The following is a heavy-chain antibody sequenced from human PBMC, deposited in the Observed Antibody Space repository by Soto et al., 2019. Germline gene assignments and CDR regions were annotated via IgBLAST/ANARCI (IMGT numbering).Heavy chain of an antibody. CDR1: GYTFTKYG. CDR2: ISGYNGNT. J-gene: IGHJ6*02. CDR3: AKNGQLTYYYSGMDV. D-gene: IGHD5-18*01. Sequence: GASVKGSCKAAGYTFTKYGISWVRQAPGQGLEWMGWISGYNGNTNYAQKYQGRITMTIDTSTTTAYMELGSLTSDDTAVYYCAKNGQLTYYYSGMDVWGQGTTVTVSS. V-gene: IGHV1-18*01.